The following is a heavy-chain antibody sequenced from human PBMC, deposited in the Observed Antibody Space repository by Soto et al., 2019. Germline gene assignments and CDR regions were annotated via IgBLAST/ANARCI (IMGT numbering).Heavy chain of an antibody. CDR1: GGSISSYY. J-gene: IGHJ4*02. CDR2: SYYSGST. D-gene: IGHD6-6*01. Sequence: QVQLQESGPGLVKPSETLSLTCTVSGGSISSYYWTWIRQPPGKGLEWIGYSYYSGSTNYNPTLKSRVTISVDTSKNQFSLKLSSVTAADMAVHYCARVTPEAARTFDYWGQGTLVTVSS. CDR3: ARVTPEAARTFDY. V-gene: IGHV4-59*13.